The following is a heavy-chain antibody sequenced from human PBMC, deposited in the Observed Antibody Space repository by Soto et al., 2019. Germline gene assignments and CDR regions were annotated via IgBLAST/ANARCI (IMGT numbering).Heavy chain of an antibody. J-gene: IGHJ4*02. Sequence: EVQLVESGGGLVQPGGSLRLSCAASGFTFSSYWMHWVRQAPGKGLVWVSRINSDGSSTSYADSVKGRFTISRDNAKNPLSLQMNRPRAEDTAVYYWAVAVAGPTAIGYWGQGTLVTVSS. CDR2: INSDGSST. D-gene: IGHD6-19*01. CDR3: AVAVAGPTAIGY. CDR1: GFTFSSYW. V-gene: IGHV3-74*01.